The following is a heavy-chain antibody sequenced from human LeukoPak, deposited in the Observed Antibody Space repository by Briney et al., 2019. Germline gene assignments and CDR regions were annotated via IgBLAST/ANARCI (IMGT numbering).Heavy chain of an antibody. CDR2: IYTSAST. Sequence: SETLSLTCTVSGGSISSGSYYWSWIRQPAGKGLEWIGRIYTSASTNYNPSLKSRVTISVDTSKNQFSLKLSSVTAADTALYYCAREREPGGSYYYYMDVWGKGTTVTVSS. V-gene: IGHV4-61*02. CDR1: GGSISSGSYY. CDR3: AREREPGGSYYYYMDV. J-gene: IGHJ6*03. D-gene: IGHD1-26*01.